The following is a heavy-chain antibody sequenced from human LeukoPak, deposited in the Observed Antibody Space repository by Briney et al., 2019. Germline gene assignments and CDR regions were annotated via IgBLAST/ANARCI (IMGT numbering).Heavy chain of an antibody. V-gene: IGHV3-72*01. J-gene: IGHJ4*02. CDR3: VRVYSGSYYYFDY. CDR1: GFTFSDHY. D-gene: IGHD1-26*01. CDR2: TRNKANSYTT. Sequence: GGSLRLSWAASGFTFSDHYMDWVRQAPGKGLEWVGRTRNKANSYTTEYAASVKGRFTISRDGSKNSLYLQMNSLKTEDTAVYYCVRVYSGSYYYFDYWGQGTLVTVSS.